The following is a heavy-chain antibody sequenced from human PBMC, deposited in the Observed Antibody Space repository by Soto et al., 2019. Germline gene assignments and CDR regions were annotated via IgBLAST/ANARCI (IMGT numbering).Heavy chain of an antibody. CDR2: IRQDGGAE. V-gene: IGHV3-7*01. J-gene: IGHJ3*02. D-gene: IGHD2-15*01. CDR3: AKSEGWSFDI. CDR1: GFSFRSHW. Sequence: EVQLVESGGGLVQPSGSLRLSCAASGFSFRSHWMSWVRQAPGKGLEWVANIRQDGGAEQYLESVKGRFTLSRDNAKTSLYLQMHGLRVEDTAVYYCAKSEGWSFDIRGQGTMVTVSS.